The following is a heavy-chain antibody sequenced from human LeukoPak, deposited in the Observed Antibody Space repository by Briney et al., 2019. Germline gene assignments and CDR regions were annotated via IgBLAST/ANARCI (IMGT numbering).Heavy chain of an antibody. Sequence: PGGSLRLSCAASGFTVSSNYMSWVRQAPGKGLEWVANIKQDGSEKYYVDSVKGRFTISRDNAKNSLYLQMNSLRAEDTAVYYCARGAHDLLTTYYHFDSWGQGALVTVSS. CDR2: IKQDGSEK. V-gene: IGHV3-7*01. J-gene: IGHJ4*02. D-gene: IGHD3-9*01. CDR1: GFTVSSNY. CDR3: ARGAHDLLTTYYHFDS.